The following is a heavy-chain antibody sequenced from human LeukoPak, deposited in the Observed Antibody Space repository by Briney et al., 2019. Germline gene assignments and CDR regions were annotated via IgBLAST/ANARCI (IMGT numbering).Heavy chain of an antibody. CDR2: IKQDGSEK. Sequence: GGSLRLSCAASGFTFSSYWMSWVRQAPGKGLEWVANIKQDGSEKYYVGSVKGRFTISRDNAKNSMYLETNSLRAEDTAVYYCARDYDQRVDRWLYWGQGTLVTVSS. D-gene: IGHD2-2*01. J-gene: IGHJ4*02. CDR3: ARDYDQRVDRWLY. CDR1: GFTFSSYW. V-gene: IGHV3-7*01.